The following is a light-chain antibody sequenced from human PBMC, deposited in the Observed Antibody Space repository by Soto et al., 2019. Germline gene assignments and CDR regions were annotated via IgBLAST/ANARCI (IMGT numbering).Light chain of an antibody. CDR3: QQYNSYWT. CDR1: QSISSS. CDR2: KAS. Sequence: DIQMTQSPSTLSASVGDRVTITCRASQSISSSLAWYQQKPGKAPKVLIYKASTLERGVPSRFSGGGSGTEFTLTISSLQPDDFATYYCQQYNSYWTFGQGTKVEI. V-gene: IGKV1-5*03. J-gene: IGKJ1*01.